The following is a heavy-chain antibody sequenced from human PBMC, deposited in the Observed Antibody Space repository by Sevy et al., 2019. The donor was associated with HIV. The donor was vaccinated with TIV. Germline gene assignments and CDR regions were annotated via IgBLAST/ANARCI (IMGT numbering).Heavy chain of an antibody. V-gene: IGHV4-39*01. D-gene: IGHD6-19*01. J-gene: IGHJ3*01. CDR2: IYYGGST. CDR3: ARQRGGWYEYDASDV. CDR1: DVSISSGTNY. Sequence: SGTLSLTCTVSDVSISSGTNYWGWIRQPPGKGLEWIGSIYYGGSTYYNPSLKSRVTVSADTSTNQFSLKLTSVTVADTAVYYCARQRGGWYEYDASDVWGQGTMVTVSS.